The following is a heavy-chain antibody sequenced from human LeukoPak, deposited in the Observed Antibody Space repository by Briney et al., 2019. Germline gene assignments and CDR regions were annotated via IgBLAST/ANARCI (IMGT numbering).Heavy chain of an antibody. J-gene: IGHJ4*02. Sequence: GGSLRLSCAASGFTFSSYGMHWVRQAPGKGLEWVAVISYDGSNKYYADSVKGRFTISRDNSKNTLYLQMNSLRAEDTAVYYCARTYYDVLTGYSDYFDYWGQGTLVTVSS. CDR1: GFTFSSYG. V-gene: IGHV3-30*03. D-gene: IGHD3-9*01. CDR3: ARTYYDVLTGYSDYFDY. CDR2: ISYDGSNK.